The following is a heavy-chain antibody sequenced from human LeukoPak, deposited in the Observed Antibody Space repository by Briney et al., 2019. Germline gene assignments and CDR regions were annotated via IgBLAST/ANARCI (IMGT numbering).Heavy chain of an antibody. CDR1: GFTFSSYD. CDR2: IGTAGDI. V-gene: IGHV3-13*01. D-gene: IGHD5-18*01. J-gene: IGHJ3*02. CDR3: ARQGYSYGYDAFDI. Sequence: SGGSLRLSCAASGFTFSSYDMHWVRQATGKGLEWVSAIGTAGDIYYPGSVKGRFTISRENAKNSLYLQMNSLRAEDTAVYYCARQGYSYGYDAFDIWGQGTMVTVSS.